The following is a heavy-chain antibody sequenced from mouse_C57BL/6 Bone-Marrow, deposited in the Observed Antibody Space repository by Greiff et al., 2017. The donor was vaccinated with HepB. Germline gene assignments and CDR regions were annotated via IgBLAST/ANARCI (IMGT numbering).Heavy chain of an antibody. CDR3: ARGDYDEKFAY. V-gene: IGHV2-2*01. CDR1: GFSLTSYG. CDR2: IWSGGST. D-gene: IGHD2-4*01. Sequence: QLQQSGPGLVQPSQSLSITCTVSGFSLTSYGVHWVRQSPGKGLEWLGVIWSGGSTDYNAAFISRLSISKDNSKSQVFFKMNSLQADDTAIYYCARGDYDEKFAYWGQGTLVTVSA. J-gene: IGHJ3*01.